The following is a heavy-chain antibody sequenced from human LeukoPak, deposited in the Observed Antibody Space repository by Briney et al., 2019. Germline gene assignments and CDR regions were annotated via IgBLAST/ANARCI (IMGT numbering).Heavy chain of an antibody. CDR2: INPSGGST. CDR1: GYTFTSYY. CDR3: ARDVDYGGKGDAFDI. D-gene: IGHD4-23*01. J-gene: IGHJ3*02. Sequence: ASVTVSCKASGYTFTSYYMHWVRQAPGQGLEWMGIINPSGGSTSYAQKFQGRVTMTRDTSTSTVYMELSSLRSEDTAVYYCARDVDYGGKGDAFDIWGQGTMVTVSS. V-gene: IGHV1-46*01.